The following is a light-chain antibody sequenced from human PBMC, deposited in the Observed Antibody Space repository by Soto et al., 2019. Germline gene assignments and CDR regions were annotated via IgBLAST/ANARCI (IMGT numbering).Light chain of an antibody. J-gene: IGKJ1*01. CDR3: QQRSNWPPWT. CDR1: QSVSSY. CDR2: DAS. V-gene: IGKV3-11*01. Sequence: EIVLTQSPATLSLSPGERATLSCRASQSVSSYLAWYHQKPGRAPRLLIYDASTRATGIPARFSGSGSGTDFTLTISSLEPEDFAVYYCQQRSNWPPWTFGQGTKVQIK.